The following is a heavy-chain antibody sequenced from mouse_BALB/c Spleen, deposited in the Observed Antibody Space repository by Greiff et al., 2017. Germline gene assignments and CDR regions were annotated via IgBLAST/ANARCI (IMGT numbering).Heavy chain of an antibody. V-gene: IGHV3-6*02. CDR2: ISYDGSN. CDR3: VLGYPPWFAY. J-gene: IGHJ3*01. D-gene: IGHD2-2*01. Sequence: EVKLQQSGPGLVKPSQSLSLTCSVTGYSITSGYYWNWIRQFPGNTLEWMGYISYDGSNNYNPSLKNRISITRDTSKNQFFLKLNSVTTEDTATYYCVLGYPPWFAYWGQGTLVTVSA. CDR1: GYSITSGYY.